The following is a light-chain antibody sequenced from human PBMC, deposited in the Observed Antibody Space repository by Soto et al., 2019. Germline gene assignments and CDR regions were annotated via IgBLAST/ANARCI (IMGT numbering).Light chain of an antibody. Sequence: QSALTQPRSVSGSPEQSVTISCTGTSSDVGDYNYVSWYQQHPVKVPKLMIYDVSRRPSGVPDRFSGSKSGNTASLTISGLQADDEADYYCCSYAGSYTLVFGGGTKVTVL. CDR2: DVS. J-gene: IGLJ3*02. CDR3: CSYAGSYTLV. V-gene: IGLV2-11*01. CDR1: SSDVGDYNY.